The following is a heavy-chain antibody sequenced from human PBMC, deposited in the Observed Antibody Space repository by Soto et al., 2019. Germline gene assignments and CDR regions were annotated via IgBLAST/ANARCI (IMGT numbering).Heavy chain of an antibody. CDR3: AREGSPRVFGVAQEPFDY. J-gene: IGHJ4*02. CDR1: GFTFSSYG. Sequence: GGSLRLSCAASGFTFSSYGMHWVRQAPGKGLEWVAVIWYDGSNKYYADSVKGRFTISRDNSKNTLYLQMNSLRAEDTAVYYCAREGSPRVFGVAQEPFDYWGQGTLVTVSS. D-gene: IGHD3-3*01. CDR2: IWYDGSNK. V-gene: IGHV3-33*01.